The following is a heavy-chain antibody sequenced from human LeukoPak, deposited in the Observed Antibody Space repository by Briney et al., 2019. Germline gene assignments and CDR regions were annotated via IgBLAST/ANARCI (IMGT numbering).Heavy chain of an antibody. Sequence: GGSLRLSCAASGFTFSSYGMHWVRQAPGKGLEWVATINQNGGVKYYVDSVKGRFTISRDNAKTSLFLQMNSLRIDDTAMYYCTRTVNSASDFWGQGTLVTVSS. D-gene: IGHD4-23*01. CDR2: INQNGGVK. CDR1: GFTFSSYG. CDR3: TRTVNSASDF. V-gene: IGHV3-7*03. J-gene: IGHJ4*02.